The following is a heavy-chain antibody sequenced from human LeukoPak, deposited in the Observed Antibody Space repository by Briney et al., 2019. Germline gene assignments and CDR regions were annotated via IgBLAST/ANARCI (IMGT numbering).Heavy chain of an antibody. V-gene: IGHV3-30-3*01. CDR1: GFTFSSYA. J-gene: IGHJ4*02. D-gene: IGHD5-18*01. CDR3: ARGDPIRGYSYGSTDY. CDR2: ISYDGSNK. Sequence: HPGGSLRLSCAASGFTFSSYAMHWVRQAPGKGLEWVAVISYDGSNKYYADSVKGRFTISRDNSKNTLYLQMNSLGAEDTAVYYRARGDPIRGYSYGSTDYWGQGTLVTVSS.